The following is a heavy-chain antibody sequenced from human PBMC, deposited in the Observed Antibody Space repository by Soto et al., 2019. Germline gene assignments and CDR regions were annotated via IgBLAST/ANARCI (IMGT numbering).Heavy chain of an antibody. V-gene: IGHV3-23*01. D-gene: IGHD3-10*01. CDR3: AKGRGGSGSLTPRVVF. J-gene: IGHJ4*02. CDR2: ISGGGDTT. CDR1: GFTFNNYA. Sequence: EVQLLESGGGLVQPGGSLRLSGAASGFTFNNYAMTWVRQAPGKGLEWVSAISGGGDTTSYADSVKGRFTVSRDGSKNTLYLQISSLRAEDTALYYCAKGRGGSGSLTPRVVFWGQGTLVTVSS.